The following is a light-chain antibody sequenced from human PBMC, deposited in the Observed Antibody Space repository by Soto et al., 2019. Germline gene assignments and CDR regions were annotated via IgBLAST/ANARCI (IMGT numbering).Light chain of an antibody. Sequence: QSALTQPASVSGSPGQSITISCTGTSSDVGGYNYVSWYQHRPGKVPKLLISEVSKGPSGVSSRFSGSKSGNTASLTISGLQADDEADYFCSSYTTSATYVFGTGTKVTVL. CDR3: SSYTTSATYV. V-gene: IGLV2-14*01. CDR1: SSDVGGYNY. J-gene: IGLJ1*01. CDR2: EVS.